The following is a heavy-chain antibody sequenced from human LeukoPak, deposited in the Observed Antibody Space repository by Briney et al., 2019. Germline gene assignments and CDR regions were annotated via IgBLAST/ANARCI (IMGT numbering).Heavy chain of an antibody. Sequence: AGSLTLSCAASGSTFSSYDMHWLRHATGKGLEWVSAISTAGDTYYPGSLKGRFTISRENAKNSLYLQMNSLRAGDTAVYYCARGTYYYDSSGYYYEAYYFDYWGEGTLVSVSS. CDR1: GSTFSSYD. J-gene: IGHJ4*02. CDR2: ISTAGDT. V-gene: IGHV3-13*01. CDR3: ARGTYYYDSSGYYYEAYYFDY. D-gene: IGHD3-22*01.